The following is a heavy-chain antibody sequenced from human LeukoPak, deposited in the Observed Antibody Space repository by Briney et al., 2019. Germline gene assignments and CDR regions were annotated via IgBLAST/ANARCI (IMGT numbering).Heavy chain of an antibody. Sequence: GGSLRLSCAASGFTFSSYGMHWVRQAPGKGPEWVAFIRYDGSNKYYADSVKGRFTISRDNSKNTLYLQMNGLRAEDTAVYYCARDGSFSYYYYYYMDVWGKGTTVTISS. CDR1: GFTFSSYG. CDR3: ARDGSFSYYYYYYMDV. V-gene: IGHV3-30*02. J-gene: IGHJ6*03. CDR2: IRYDGSNK. D-gene: IGHD3-10*01.